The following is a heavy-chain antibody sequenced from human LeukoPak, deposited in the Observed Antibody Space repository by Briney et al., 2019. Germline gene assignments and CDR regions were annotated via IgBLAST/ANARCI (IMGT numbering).Heavy chain of an antibody. Sequence: PGGSLRLSCAASGFTFTNAWMSWVRQAPGKGLEWVGRIKRKTDGGTTDYAAPVKGRFTMSRDDSKNTLYLHVSSLNTEDTAVYYCATSGQHWVVFDFWGQGTLVTVSS. CDR3: ATSGQHWVVFDF. D-gene: IGHD7-27*01. J-gene: IGHJ4*02. CDR1: GFTFTNAW. V-gene: IGHV3-15*01. CDR2: IKRKTDGGTT.